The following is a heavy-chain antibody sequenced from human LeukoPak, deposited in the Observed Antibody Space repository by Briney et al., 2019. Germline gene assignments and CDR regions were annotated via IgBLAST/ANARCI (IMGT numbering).Heavy chain of an antibody. CDR3: ARDRTTVTSYYFDY. Sequence: GGSLRLSCAASGFTVSSNYTSWVRQAPGKGLEWVSVIYSGGSTYYADSVKGRFTVSRDNSKNTLYLQMNSLRAEDTAVYYCARDRTTVTSYYFDYWGQGTLVTVSS. V-gene: IGHV3-66*01. J-gene: IGHJ4*02. CDR2: IYSGGST. CDR1: GFTVSSNY. D-gene: IGHD4-17*01.